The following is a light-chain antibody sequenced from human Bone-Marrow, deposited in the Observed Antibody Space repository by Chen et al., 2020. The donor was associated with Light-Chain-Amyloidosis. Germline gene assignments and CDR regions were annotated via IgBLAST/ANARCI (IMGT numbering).Light chain of an antibody. Sequence: DIQMTQSPSTLSASVGDKVTITCRASQSISSWLAWYQQKPGKAPKLLIYAASSLQSGVPSRFSGSGSGTDFTLTITSLQPEDFATYFCQQSFRIPYTFGQGTKLQIK. J-gene: IGKJ2*01. CDR3: QQSFRIPYT. CDR2: AAS. CDR1: QSISSW. V-gene: IGKV1-39*01.